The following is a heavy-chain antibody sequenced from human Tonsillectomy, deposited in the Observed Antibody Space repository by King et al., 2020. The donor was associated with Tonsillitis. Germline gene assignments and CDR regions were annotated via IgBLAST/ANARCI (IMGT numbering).Heavy chain of an antibody. D-gene: IGHD5-18*01. J-gene: IGHJ3*02. V-gene: IGHV3-30-3*01. CDR3: ARSGGGYSYIHAFDI. Sequence: VQLVESGGGVVQPGRSLRLSCAASGFTFSTYAMHWVRQAPGKGLEWVAVISYDGNNKYYADSVKGRFTISRDNSKNTLYLQMSSLRTEDTAVYYCARSGGGYSYIHAFDIWGQGTMVTVSS. CDR2: ISYDGNNK. CDR1: GFTFSTYA.